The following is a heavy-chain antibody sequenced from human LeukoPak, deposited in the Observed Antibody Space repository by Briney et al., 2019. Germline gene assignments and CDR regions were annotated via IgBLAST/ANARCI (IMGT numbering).Heavy chain of an antibody. D-gene: IGHD3-22*01. CDR2: IYSGGSA. Sequence: GGALRLSCAASGFTVSSSYMSWVRQAPGKGLEWVSVIYSGGSAHYADSVKGRFTISRHNSKNTLYLQMNSLRAEDTAVYYCLSHYYDGSGYYYFDYWGQGTLVTVSS. V-gene: IGHV3-53*01. CDR3: LSHYYDGSGYYYFDY. J-gene: IGHJ4*02. CDR1: GFTVSSSY.